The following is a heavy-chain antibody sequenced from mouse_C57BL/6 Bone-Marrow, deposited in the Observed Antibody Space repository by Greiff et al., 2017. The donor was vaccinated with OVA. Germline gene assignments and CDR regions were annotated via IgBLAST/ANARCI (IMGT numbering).Heavy chain of an antibody. V-gene: IGHV1-78*01. J-gene: IGHJ4*01. CDR3: ARKTTVVPYYYAMDY. CDR1: GYTFTDHT. CDR2: REKREVRK. D-gene: IGHD1-1*01. Sequence: VQLQQSDAELVKPGASVKISCKVSGYTFTDHTMHGRKKRTEEGAEGRGEREKREVRKKNNEKFKGKATLTADKSSSTAYMQLNSLTSEDSAVYFCARKTTVVPYYYAMDYWGQGTSVTVSS.